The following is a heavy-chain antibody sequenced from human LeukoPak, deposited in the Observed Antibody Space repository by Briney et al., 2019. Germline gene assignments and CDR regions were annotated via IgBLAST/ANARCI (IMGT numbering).Heavy chain of an antibody. V-gene: IGHV4-59*01. D-gene: IGHD6-13*01. Sequence: PSETLSLTCTVSGGSISSYYWSWIRQPPGKGLEWIGYIYYSGSTNYNPSLKSRVTISVDTSKNQFSLKLSSVTAADTAVYYCARVEGAAAGIFDYWGQGTLVTVSS. CDR1: GGSISSYY. CDR2: IYYSGST. J-gene: IGHJ4*02. CDR3: ARVEGAAAGIFDY.